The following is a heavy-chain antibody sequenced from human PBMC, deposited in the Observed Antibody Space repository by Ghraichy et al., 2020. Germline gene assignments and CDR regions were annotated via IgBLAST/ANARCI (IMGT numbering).Heavy chain of an antibody. Sequence: GGSLRLSCVDSGFTFSNYWMTWVRQAPGKGLEWLANIKHDGGEKYYADSVRGRFTISRDNAKNTLFLQMNSLRVEDTAVYYCAVYSGRDHREFDYWGQGTLVTVSS. D-gene: IGHD1-26*01. CDR1: GFTFSNYW. J-gene: IGHJ4*02. CDR2: IKHDGGEK. V-gene: IGHV3-7*02. CDR3: AVYSGRDHREFDY.